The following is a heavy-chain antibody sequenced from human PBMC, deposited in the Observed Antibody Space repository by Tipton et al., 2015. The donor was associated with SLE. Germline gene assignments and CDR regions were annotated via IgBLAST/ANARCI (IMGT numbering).Heavy chain of an antibody. J-gene: IGHJ4*02. CDR1: AGSISGYY. D-gene: IGHD6-6*01. CDR3: ARGGYSSSLYYFDY. CDR2: IYHTGGT. Sequence: TLSLTCTVSAGSISGYYWTWIRQPPGKALEWIGYIYHTGGTNSNPSLKSRVTISLDTSKNQFSLKLSSVTAADTAVYYCARGGYSSSLYYFDYWGQGTLVTVSS. V-gene: IGHV4-59*01.